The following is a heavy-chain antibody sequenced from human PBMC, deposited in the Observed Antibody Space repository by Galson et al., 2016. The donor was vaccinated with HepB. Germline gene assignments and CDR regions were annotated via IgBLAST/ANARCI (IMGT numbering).Heavy chain of an antibody. J-gene: IGHJ4*02. CDR3: ARRSSPSSGWHYYFDY. CDR2: IYSGGST. D-gene: IGHD6-19*01. CDR1: GFTVSTNY. V-gene: IGHV3-53*01. Sequence: SLRLSCAASGFTVSTNYMSWVRQAPGKGLEWVSVIYSGGSTYYADSVKGRFTISRDNSKNTLYLQMNSLRAEDTAMYYCARRSSPSSGWHYYFDYWGQGTLVTVFS.